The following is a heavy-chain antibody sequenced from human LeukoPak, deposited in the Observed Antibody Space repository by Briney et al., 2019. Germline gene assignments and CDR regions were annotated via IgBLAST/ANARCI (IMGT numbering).Heavy chain of an antibody. Sequence: ASVKVSCKASGYSFTSYYFHWVRQAPGQGLEWVGIINPSGGGANYAQKFQDRVTMTSDMSTSTVYMELSSLRSEDTAVYYCTRTDYYGSGSPSDYWGQGTLVTVAS. J-gene: IGHJ4*02. D-gene: IGHD3-10*01. V-gene: IGHV1-46*01. CDR2: INPSGGGA. CDR3: TRTDYYGSGSPSDY. CDR1: GYSFTSYY.